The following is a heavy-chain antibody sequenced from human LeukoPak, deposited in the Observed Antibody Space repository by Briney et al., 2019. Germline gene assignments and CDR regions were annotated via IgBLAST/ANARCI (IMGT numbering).Heavy chain of an antibody. J-gene: IGHJ4*02. D-gene: IGHD6-13*01. Sequence: ASVKVSCKVSGYTLTELSIHWVRQAPGEGLEWRGGFDPEDGETIYAQKFQGRVTMTEDTSTDTAYMELSSLRSEDTAVYYCATDRYSSSWYYFDYWGQGTLVTVSS. CDR2: FDPEDGET. CDR1: GYTLTELS. CDR3: ATDRYSSSWYYFDY. V-gene: IGHV1-24*01.